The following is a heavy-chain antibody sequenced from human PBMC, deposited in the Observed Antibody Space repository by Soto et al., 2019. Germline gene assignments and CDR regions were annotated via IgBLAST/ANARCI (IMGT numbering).Heavy chain of an antibody. CDR2: IYYSGST. D-gene: IGHD3-9*01. Sequence: SETLSLTCTVSGGSISSSSFHWGWIRQPPGKGLEWIGSIYYSGSTYYSPSLKSRVTISVDTSKNQFSLKLSSVTAADTAVYYCARVHYYDILTGWPYYYGMDVWGQGTTVT. J-gene: IGHJ6*02. CDR1: GGSISSSSFH. V-gene: IGHV4-39*01. CDR3: ARVHYYDILTGWPYYYGMDV.